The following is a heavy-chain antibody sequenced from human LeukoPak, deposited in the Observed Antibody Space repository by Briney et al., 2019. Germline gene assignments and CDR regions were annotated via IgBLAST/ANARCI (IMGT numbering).Heavy chain of an antibody. Sequence: SVKVSCKASGGTFSSYAISWVRQAPGQGLEWMGGIIPIFGTANYAQKFQGRVTITTDESTSTAYMELSSLRSEDTAVCYCARYSYGYGTLDYWGQGTLVTVSS. D-gene: IGHD5-18*01. CDR1: GGTFSSYA. CDR2: IIPIFGTA. J-gene: IGHJ4*02. V-gene: IGHV1-69*05. CDR3: ARYSYGYGTLDY.